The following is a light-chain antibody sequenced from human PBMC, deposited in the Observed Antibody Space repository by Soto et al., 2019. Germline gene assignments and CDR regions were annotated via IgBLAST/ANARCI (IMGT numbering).Light chain of an antibody. CDR3: QQRSNWPPWT. CDR1: QSVDSY. CDR2: DAS. V-gene: IGKV3-11*01. Sequence: EIVLTQSPATLSLSPGERATLSCRASQSVDSYLAWYQQKPGQAPRLLIYDASNRATGIPARFSGSESGTDFTLTISSLEPEDFAVYYCQQRSNWPPWTFGQGTKVDIK. J-gene: IGKJ1*01.